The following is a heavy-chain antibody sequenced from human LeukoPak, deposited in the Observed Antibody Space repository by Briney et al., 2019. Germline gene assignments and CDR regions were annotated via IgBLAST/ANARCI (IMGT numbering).Heavy chain of an antibody. Sequence: ASVKVSCKASGYTFTSYYMHWVRQAPGQGLEWMGIINPSGGSTSYAQKFQGRVTMTRDTSTSTVYMELSSLRSEDTAVYYCARDLRGQVVTATSRVAFGYRGQGTLVTVSS. CDR3: ARDLRGQVVTATSRVAFGY. CDR2: INPSGGST. D-gene: IGHD2-21*02. CDR1: GYTFTSYY. J-gene: IGHJ4*02. V-gene: IGHV1-46*01.